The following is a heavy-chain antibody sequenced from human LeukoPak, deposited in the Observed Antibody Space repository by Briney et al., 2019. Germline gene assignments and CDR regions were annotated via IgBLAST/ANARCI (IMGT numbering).Heavy chain of an antibody. CDR3: ARARYSSSWYYFDY. Sequence: GGSLRLSCAASGFTVSSNYMSWVRQAPGKGLEGVSVIYSGGSTYYADSVKGRFTISGDNSKNTLYLQMNSLRAEDTAVYYCARARYSSSWYYFDYWGQGTLVTVSS. CDR2: IYSGGST. J-gene: IGHJ4*02. CDR1: GFTVSSNY. D-gene: IGHD6-13*01. V-gene: IGHV3-53*01.